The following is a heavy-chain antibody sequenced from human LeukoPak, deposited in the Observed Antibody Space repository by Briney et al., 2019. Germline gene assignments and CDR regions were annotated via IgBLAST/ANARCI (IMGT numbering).Heavy chain of an antibody. CDR1: GYTFTSYD. D-gene: IGHD3-3*01. Sequence: ASVTVSCTASGYTFTSYDINWVRQATGQGLEWMGWMNPNSGNTGYAQKFQGRVTMTRNTSISTAYMELSSLRSEDTAVYYCARGLEVITIFGTTPSAAWFDPWGQGTQVTVSS. V-gene: IGHV1-8*01. CDR2: MNPNSGNT. J-gene: IGHJ5*02. CDR3: ARGLEVITIFGTTPSAAWFDP.